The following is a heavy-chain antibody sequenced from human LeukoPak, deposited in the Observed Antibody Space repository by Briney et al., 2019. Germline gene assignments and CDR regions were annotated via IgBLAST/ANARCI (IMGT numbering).Heavy chain of an antibody. J-gene: IGHJ6*03. CDR2: INPNSGGT. CDR3: ARAQGTNLLWFGELRGYYYYYMDV. D-gene: IGHD3-10*01. V-gene: IGHV1-2*02. Sequence: ASVKVSCKASGYSFTGYYMHWVRQAPGQGLEWMGWINPNSGGTNYAQKFQGRVTMTRDTSISTAYMELSRLRSDDTAVYYCARAQGTNLLWFGELRGYYYYYMDVWGKGTTVTISS. CDR1: GYSFTGYY.